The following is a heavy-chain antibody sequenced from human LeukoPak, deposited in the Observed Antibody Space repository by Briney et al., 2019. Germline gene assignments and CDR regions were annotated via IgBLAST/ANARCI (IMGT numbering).Heavy chain of an antibody. CDR3: ARITFGGVISI. CDR2: INHSGST. V-gene: IGHV4-34*01. CDR1: GGSFSGYY. J-gene: IGHJ3*02. Sequence: SETLSLTCAVYGGSFSGYYWSWIRQPPGKGLEWIGEINHSGSTNYDPSLKSRVTTSVDTSKNQFSLKLSSVTAADTAVYYCARITFGGVISIWGQGTMVTVSS. D-gene: IGHD3-16*02.